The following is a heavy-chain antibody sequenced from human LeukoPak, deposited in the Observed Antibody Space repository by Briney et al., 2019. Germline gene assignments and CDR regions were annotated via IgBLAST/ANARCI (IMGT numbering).Heavy chain of an antibody. V-gene: IGHV3-48*04. CDR3: ARTVYDLRGQRLIPGLDY. J-gene: IGHJ4*02. CDR1: GFTFSSYA. Sequence: GGSLRLSCAASGFTFSSYAMNWVRQAPGKGLEWVSYIGTIISTTYYADSVKGRFTVSRDDAKGSLYLQMSSLRAEDTAVYYCARTVYDLRGQRLIPGLDYWGQGTLVTVSS. D-gene: IGHD6-25*01. CDR2: IGTIISTT.